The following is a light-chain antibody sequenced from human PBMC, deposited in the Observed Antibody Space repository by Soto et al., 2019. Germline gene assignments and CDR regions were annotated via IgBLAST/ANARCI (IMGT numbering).Light chain of an antibody. CDR1: QSVSSSY. Sequence: EIVLTQSPGTLSLSPGERATLSCRASQSVSSSYLAWYQQKPGQAPRLLIYGASSRATGIPVRFSGSGSGTDFTLTISRLEPEDFAVYYGQQYGSSPPWTFGQGTKVEIK. J-gene: IGKJ1*01. CDR3: QQYGSSPPWT. V-gene: IGKV3-20*01. CDR2: GAS.